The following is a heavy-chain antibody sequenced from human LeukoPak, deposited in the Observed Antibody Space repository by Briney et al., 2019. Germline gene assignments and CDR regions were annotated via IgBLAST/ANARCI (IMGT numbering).Heavy chain of an antibody. CDR2: IYYSGST. Sequence: SETLSLTCTVSGGSIGSGGYYWSWIRQHPGKGLEWIGYIYYSGSTYYNPSLKSRVTISVDTSKNQFSLKLISVTAADTAVYYCARSLIAAPDYWGQGTLVTVSS. V-gene: IGHV4-31*03. CDR3: ARSLIAAPDY. D-gene: IGHD6-6*01. J-gene: IGHJ4*02. CDR1: GGSIGSGGYY.